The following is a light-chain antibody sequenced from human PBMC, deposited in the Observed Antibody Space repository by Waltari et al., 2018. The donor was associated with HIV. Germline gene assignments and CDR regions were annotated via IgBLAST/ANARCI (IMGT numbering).Light chain of an antibody. CDR3: QQYGSSPPRT. CDR2: GVS. V-gene: IGKV3-20*01. Sequence: EIVLTQSPGTLSLSPGERATLSCRASQSVSSKYLAWYQQKPGQAPRLLIYGVSSRATGIPDRFSGSGSGTDFTLTISRLEPEDFAVYYCQQYGSSPPRTFGQGTKVEIK. J-gene: IGKJ1*01. CDR1: QSVSSKY.